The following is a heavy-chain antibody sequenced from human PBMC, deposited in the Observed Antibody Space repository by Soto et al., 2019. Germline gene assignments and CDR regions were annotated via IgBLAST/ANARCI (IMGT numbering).Heavy chain of an antibody. D-gene: IGHD3-22*01. CDR2: IIPILGTA. CDR1: GGTFSSYA. CDR3: ARGEASGSGWAIIDY. J-gene: IGHJ4*02. V-gene: IGHV1-69*11. Sequence: QVQLVQSGAEVKKPGSSVKVSCKASGGTFSSYAISWVRQAPGQGLEWMGGIIPILGTANYAQKFQGRVTITADAPTSTAYMALSSLRSEDTAVYYCARGEASGSGWAIIDYWGQGPLVTVSS.